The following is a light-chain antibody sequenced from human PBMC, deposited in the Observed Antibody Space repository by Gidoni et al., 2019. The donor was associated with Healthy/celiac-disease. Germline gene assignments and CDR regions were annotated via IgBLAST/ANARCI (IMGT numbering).Light chain of an antibody. CDR3: CSYAGSSTPYV. Sequence: QSALTQPASVSGSPGQSITISCTGTSSDFGSYNLVPWYQQHPGKAPNLMIYEGSKRPSGVSNRFSGSKSGNTASLTISGLQAEDEADYYCCSYAGSSTPYVFGTGTKVTVL. CDR1: SSDFGSYNL. CDR2: EGS. J-gene: IGLJ1*01. V-gene: IGLV2-23*01.